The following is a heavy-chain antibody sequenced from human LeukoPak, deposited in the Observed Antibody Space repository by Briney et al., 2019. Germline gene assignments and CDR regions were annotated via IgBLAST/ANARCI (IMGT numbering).Heavy chain of an antibody. CDR3: ARLGVSPGQLIAYCGGDCYSIPDY. CDR1: GGSIISSIYY. Sequence: SETLSLTCTVSGGSIISSIYYWGWIRQPPGKGLEWIGSIYYSGITSYNPTLKSRVTISVDTSKNQFSLKLSSVTAADTAVYYCARLGVSPGQLIAYCGGDCYSIPDYWGQGTLVTVSS. V-gene: IGHV4-39*01. J-gene: IGHJ4*02. D-gene: IGHD2-21*02. CDR2: IYYSGIT.